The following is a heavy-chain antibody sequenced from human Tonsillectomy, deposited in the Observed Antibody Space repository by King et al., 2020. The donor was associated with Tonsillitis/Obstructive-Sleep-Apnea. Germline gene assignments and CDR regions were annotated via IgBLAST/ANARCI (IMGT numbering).Heavy chain of an antibody. V-gene: IGHV4-34*01. CDR1: GGSFSGYN. J-gene: IGHJ4*02. Sequence: VQLQQWGAGLLKPSETLSLTCAVYGGSFSGYNWSWIRQPPGKGLEWIGEINHSGSTNYNPSLKSRVTISVDTSKNQFSLKLSSVTAADTAVYYCARGPYSSGWYNLDYWGQGTLVTVSS. CDR2: INHSGST. CDR3: ARGPYSSGWYNLDY. D-gene: IGHD6-19*01.